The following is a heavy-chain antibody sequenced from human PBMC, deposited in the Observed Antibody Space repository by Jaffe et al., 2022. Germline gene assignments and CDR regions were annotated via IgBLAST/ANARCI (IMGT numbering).Heavy chain of an antibody. CDR3: ASSRWLLLNYYYMDV. Sequence: QVQLQESGPGLVKPSQTLSLTCTVSGGSISSGSYYWSWIRQPAGKGLEWIGRIYTSGSTNYNPSLKSRVTISVDTSKNQFSLKLSSVTAADTAVYYCASSRWLLLNYYYMDVWGKGTTVTVSS. CDR1: GGSISSGSYY. CDR2: IYTSGST. D-gene: IGHD4-17*01. V-gene: IGHV4-61*02. J-gene: IGHJ6*03.